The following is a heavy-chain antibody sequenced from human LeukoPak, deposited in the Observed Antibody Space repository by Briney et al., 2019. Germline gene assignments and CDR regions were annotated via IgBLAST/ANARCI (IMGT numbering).Heavy chain of an antibody. CDR2: IYRSGDT. V-gene: IGHV4-39*01. J-gene: IGHJ5*02. Sequence: SETLSLTCTVSGGSIRDTTYYWGWIRQPPGKGLEWIGSIYRSGDTYYNPSLKSRVTMSVDSSKNQFSLKLSSVTAADTAVYYCARGSSGWYGTGWFDPWGQGTLVTVSS. CDR3: ARGSSGWYGTGWFDP. D-gene: IGHD6-19*01. CDR1: GGSIRDTTYY.